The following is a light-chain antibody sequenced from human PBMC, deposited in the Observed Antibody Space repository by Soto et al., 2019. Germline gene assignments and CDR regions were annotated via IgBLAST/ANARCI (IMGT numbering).Light chain of an antibody. V-gene: IGLV2-14*01. J-gene: IGLJ1*01. CDR3: SSYTSSSTPDV. CDR1: SSDVGGYTY. Sequence: QSVLTQPASVSGSPGQSITISCTGTSSDVGGYTYVSWYQQHPLKAPKLLIYDVTNRPSGVSDRFSGSKSGNTASLTISGLQAEDEADYYCSSYTSSSTPDVFGTGTKVTVL. CDR2: DVT.